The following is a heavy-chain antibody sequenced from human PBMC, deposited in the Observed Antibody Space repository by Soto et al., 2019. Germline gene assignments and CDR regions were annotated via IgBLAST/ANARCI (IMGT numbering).Heavy chain of an antibody. J-gene: IGHJ4*02. V-gene: IGHV3-7*01. CDR1: GFTLSTYW. CDR2: IKQDGSEK. CDR3: GTADRGTAAGGTVQ. Sequence: EVQVVESGGGLVQPGGSLRLSCAASGFTLSTYWMTWVRQAPGKGLEWVANIKQDGSEKSYVDSVKGRFTVSRDNAKNSLYLQMNSLRTEDTAVYYCGTADRGTAAGGTVQWGQGTLVTVSS. D-gene: IGHD6-13*01.